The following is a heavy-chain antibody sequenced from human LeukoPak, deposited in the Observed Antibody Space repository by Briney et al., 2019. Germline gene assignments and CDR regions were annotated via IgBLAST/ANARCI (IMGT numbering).Heavy chain of an antibody. J-gene: IGHJ4*02. CDR1: GFTFGDYA. Sequence: GGSLRLSCTASGFTFGDYAMSWVRQAPGKGLEWVGFIRSKAYGGTTEYAASVKGRFTISRDDSKSIAYLQMNSLETEDTAVYYCTKETQYCSGGSCYQFDYWGQGTLVTASS. D-gene: IGHD2-15*01. CDR2: IRSKAYGGTT. CDR3: TKETQYCSGGSCYQFDY. V-gene: IGHV3-49*04.